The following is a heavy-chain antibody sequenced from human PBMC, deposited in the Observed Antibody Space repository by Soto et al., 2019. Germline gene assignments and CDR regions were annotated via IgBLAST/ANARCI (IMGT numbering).Heavy chain of an antibody. J-gene: IGHJ4*02. D-gene: IGHD6-19*01. CDR1: GGSISSGGYS. Sequence: SETLSLPCAVSGGSISSGGYSWSWIRQPPGKGLEWIGYIYHSGSTYYNPSLKSRVTISVDRSKNQFSLKLSSVTAADTAVYYCASSSGWYGVPIDYWGQGTLVTVSS. V-gene: IGHV4-30-2*01. CDR2: IYHSGST. CDR3: ASSSGWYGVPIDY.